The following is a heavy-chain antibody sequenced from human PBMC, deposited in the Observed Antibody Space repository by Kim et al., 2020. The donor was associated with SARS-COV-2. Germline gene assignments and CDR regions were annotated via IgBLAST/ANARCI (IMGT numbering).Heavy chain of an antibody. J-gene: IGHJ4*02. CDR3: ARNEDY. CDR1: GYTFTSYA. CDR2: IDADNCNT. V-gene: IGHV1-3*01. Sequence: ASVKVSCKASGYTFTSYAFHWVRQAPGQRLEWMGWIDADNCNTKYSQKFQGRVTITRDTSATTAYMELSSLRSEDTAVYYCARNEDYWGQGTLVTVSS.